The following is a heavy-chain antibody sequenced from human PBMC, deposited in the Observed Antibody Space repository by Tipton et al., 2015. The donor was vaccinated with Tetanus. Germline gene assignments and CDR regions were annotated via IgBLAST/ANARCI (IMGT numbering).Heavy chain of an antibody. D-gene: IGHD3-3*01. CDR1: GGSFSGYY. CDR2: INHSGST. CDR3: AREDYDFWSGYCSGMDV. V-gene: IGHV4-34*01. J-gene: IGHJ6*02. Sequence: TLSLTCAVYGGSFSGYYWSWIRQPPGKGLEWIGEINHSGSTNYNPSLKSRVTISVDTSENQFSLKLSSVTAADTAVYYCAREDYDFWSGYCSGMDVWGQGTTVTVSS.